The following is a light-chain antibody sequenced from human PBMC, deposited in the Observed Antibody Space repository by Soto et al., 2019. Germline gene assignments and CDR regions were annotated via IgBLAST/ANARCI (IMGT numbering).Light chain of an antibody. CDR1: QSISSY. CDR3: QQSYSTPYT. CDR2: AAS. V-gene: IGKV1-39*01. J-gene: IGKJ2*01. Sequence: DIQMTQSPSSLSASVGDRVTITCRASQSISSYLNWYQQKPGKAPKLLIYAASSLQSGVPSRFSGSGSGTDFTLTIXXXXXXXXXTYYCQQSYSTPYTFGXGTKX.